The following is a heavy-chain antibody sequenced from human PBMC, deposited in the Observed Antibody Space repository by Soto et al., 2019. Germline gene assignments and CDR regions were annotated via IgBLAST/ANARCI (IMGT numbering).Heavy chain of an antibody. V-gene: IGHV1-2*04. J-gene: IGHJ3*02. CDR1: GYTFTGYY. CDR3: ARTAARFAFEI. Sequence: ASVKVSCKASGYTFTGYYMHWVRQAPGQGLEWMGWINPNSGGTNYAQKFQGWVTMTRDTSISTAYMELSRLRSDDTAVYYCARTAARFAFEIWAQGTMVTVSS. D-gene: IGHD6-6*01. CDR2: INPNSGGT.